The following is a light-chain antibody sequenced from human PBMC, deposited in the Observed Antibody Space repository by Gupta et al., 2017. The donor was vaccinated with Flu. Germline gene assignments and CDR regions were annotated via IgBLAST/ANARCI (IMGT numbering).Light chain of an antibody. CDR3: QQSYSTPRT. J-gene: IGKJ1*01. CDR1: QSISSY. V-gene: IGKV1-39*01. Sequence: DIQMTQSPSSLPAPVGDRVTITCRASQSISSYLNWYQQKPEKAPQLLFYAASSLQSRVPSRFSSGGSRADFTLTISREQPEDLAYYCYQQSYSTPRTFGQGTKVEIK. CDR2: AAS.